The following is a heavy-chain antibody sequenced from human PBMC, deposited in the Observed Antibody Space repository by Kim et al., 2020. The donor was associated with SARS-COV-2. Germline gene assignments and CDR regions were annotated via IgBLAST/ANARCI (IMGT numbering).Heavy chain of an antibody. J-gene: IGHJ6*02. V-gene: IGHV1-24*01. D-gene: IGHD6-19*01. CDR1: GYTLTELS. CDR3: ATTRAIAVAGVYYYYGMDV. Sequence: ASVKVSCKVSGYTLTELSMHWVRQAPGKGLEWMGGFDPEDGETIYAQKFQGRVTMTEDTSTDTAYMELSSLRSEDTAVYYCATTRAIAVAGVYYYYGMDVWGQGTTVTVSS. CDR2: FDPEDGET.